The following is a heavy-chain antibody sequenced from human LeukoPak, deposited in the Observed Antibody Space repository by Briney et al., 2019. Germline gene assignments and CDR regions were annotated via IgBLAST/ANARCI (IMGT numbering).Heavy chain of an antibody. Sequence: GGSLRLSCAASGFTFSSYGIHWVRQAPGKGLEWVAVISYDGSNKYYADSVRGRFTISRDNSKNTLYLQMNSLRAEDTAVYYCATSSSNDRPYYYYGMDVWGQGTTVTVSS. D-gene: IGHD5-12*01. CDR3: ATSSSNDRPYYYYGMDV. J-gene: IGHJ6*02. CDR1: GFTFSSYG. CDR2: ISYDGSNK. V-gene: IGHV3-30*03.